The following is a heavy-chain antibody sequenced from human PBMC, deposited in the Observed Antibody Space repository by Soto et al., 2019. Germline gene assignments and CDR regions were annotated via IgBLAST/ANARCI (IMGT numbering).Heavy chain of an antibody. J-gene: IGHJ6*02. D-gene: IGHD2-15*01. V-gene: IGHV1-69*13. CDR3: ARSITRVVLVAATNYYYYGMDV. Sequence: GASVKVSCKASGGTFSSYAISWVRQAPGQGLEWMGGISPIFGTANYAQKFQGRVTITADESTSTAYMELSSLRSEDTAVYYCARSITRVVLVAATNYYYYGMDVWGQGTTVTVSS. CDR1: GGTFSSYA. CDR2: ISPIFGTA.